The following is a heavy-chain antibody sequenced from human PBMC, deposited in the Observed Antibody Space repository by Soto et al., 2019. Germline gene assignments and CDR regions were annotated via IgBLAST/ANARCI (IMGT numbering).Heavy chain of an antibody. CDR2: ISPRFGAA. J-gene: IGHJ4*02. Sequence: QVQLVQSGAEMKKPGSSVKVSCQSSGGTFNTYAMNWVRQSPGQGPEWTGDISPRFGAANYAPKFQGRVTMTADESTGTSYMQLSSLTSADTALYFCAREVQVHTPAFVYWGQGTLVTVSS. V-gene: IGHV1-69*19. CDR3: AREVQVHTPAFVY. CDR1: GGTFNTYA. D-gene: IGHD3-10*01.